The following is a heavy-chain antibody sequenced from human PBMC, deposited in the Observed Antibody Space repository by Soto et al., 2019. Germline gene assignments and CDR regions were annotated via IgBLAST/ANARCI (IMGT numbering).Heavy chain of an antibody. V-gene: IGHV1-69*18. Sequence: QVQLEQSGAELKRPGSSVKVSCKTSGGNFNTYPISWVRQAPEHRLEGMGKSVPICGTPDYAEKFQGRDTNSPDEATSTVYMKLRNLKSDDSTVYYWAMDNRLWGSTGWKRENLFDIWSQWTMFTVSS. CDR1: GGNFNTYP. CDR3: AMDNRLWGSTGWKRENLFDI. CDR2: SVPICGTP. J-gene: IGHJ3*02. D-gene: IGHD3-16*01.